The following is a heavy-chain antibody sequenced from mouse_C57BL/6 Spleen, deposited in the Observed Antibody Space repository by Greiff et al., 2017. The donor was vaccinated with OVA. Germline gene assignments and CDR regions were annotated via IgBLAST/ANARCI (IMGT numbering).Heavy chain of an antibody. J-gene: IGHJ2*01. Sequence: QVQLQQSGTELVKPGASVKLSCKASGYTFTSYWMHWVKQRPGQGLEWIGNINPSNGGTNYNEKFKSKATLTVDKSSSTAYMQLSSLTSEDSAVYYCARDGSSYLYYFDYWGQGTTLTVSS. CDR3: ARDGSSYLYYFDY. CDR1: GYTFTSYW. CDR2: INPSNGGT. V-gene: IGHV1-53*01. D-gene: IGHD1-1*01.